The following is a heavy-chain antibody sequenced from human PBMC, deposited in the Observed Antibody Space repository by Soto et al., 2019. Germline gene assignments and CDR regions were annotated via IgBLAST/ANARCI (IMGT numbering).Heavy chain of an antibody. CDR1: GGSISSSNW. CDR2: IYHSGST. V-gene: IGHV4-4*02. Sequence: QVQLQESGPGLVKPSGTLSLTCAVSGGSISSSNWWSWVRQPPGKGLEWIGEIYHSGSTNYNPSLKTRVTISVDKAKNQFSLKLSSVTAADTAVYYCARVRYSGWYHPCFDYWGQGTLVTVSS. CDR3: ARVRYSGWYHPCFDY. D-gene: IGHD6-19*01. J-gene: IGHJ4*02.